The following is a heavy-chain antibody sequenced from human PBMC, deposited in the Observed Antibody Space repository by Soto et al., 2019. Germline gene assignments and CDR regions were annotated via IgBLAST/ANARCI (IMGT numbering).Heavy chain of an antibody. CDR3: ARLTRGAAAAFDS. D-gene: IGHD6-25*01. J-gene: IGHJ4*02. CDR2: ISHTGTT. V-gene: IGHV4-59*08. Sequence: QVRLQESGPGLVKPSETLSLTCTVSGGSIDTYYWSWIRQPPGKGLEYIGYISHTGTTDSNPSLKSRVTLSIDTSKNQFSLNLSSVTASDTASYYCARLTRGAAAAFDSWGQGSLVTVSS. CDR1: GGSIDTYY.